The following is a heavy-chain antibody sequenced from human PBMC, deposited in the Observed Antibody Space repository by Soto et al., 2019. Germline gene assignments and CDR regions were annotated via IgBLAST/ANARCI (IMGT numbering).Heavy chain of an antibody. CDR3: ASTDLAYCGGDCYSSIDY. J-gene: IGHJ4*02. D-gene: IGHD2-21*02. Sequence: QVQLVQSGAEVKKPGSSVKVSCKASGGTFSSYAISWVRQAPGQGLEWMGGIIPIFGTANYAQKFQGRVTITADKSTSTAYMELSSLRSEDTAVYYCASTDLAYCGGDCYSSIDYWGKGTLVTVSS. V-gene: IGHV1-69*06. CDR2: IIPIFGTA. CDR1: GGTFSSYA.